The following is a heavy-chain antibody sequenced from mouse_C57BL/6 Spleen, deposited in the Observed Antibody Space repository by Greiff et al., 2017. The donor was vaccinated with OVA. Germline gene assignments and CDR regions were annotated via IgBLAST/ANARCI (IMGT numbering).Heavy chain of an antibody. CDR1: GYTFTSYW. D-gene: IGHD1-1*01. Sequence: QVQLQQPGAELVKPGASVKLSCKASGYTFTSYWMHWVKQRPGRGLEWIGRIDPNSGGTKYNEKFKSKATLTADKSSSTAYMELRSLTSEDSAVYFCASYYYGSSLYYYAMDYWGQGTSVTVSS. J-gene: IGHJ4*01. V-gene: IGHV1-62-3*01. CDR2: IDPNSGGT. CDR3: ASYYYGSSLYYYAMDY.